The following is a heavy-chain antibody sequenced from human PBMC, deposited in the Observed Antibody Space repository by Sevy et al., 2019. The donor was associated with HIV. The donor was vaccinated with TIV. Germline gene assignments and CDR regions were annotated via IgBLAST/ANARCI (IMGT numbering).Heavy chain of an antibody. V-gene: IGHV4-39*02. CDR1: GASISRTTYY. J-gene: IGHJ4*02. D-gene: IGHD1-26*01. CDR3: ARDRSWYLDY. CDR2: IYYSGST. Sequence: SETLSLTCNVSGASISRTTYYWAWIRQPPGKGLEWIGSIYYSGSTYYTPSLKSRLTISVDTSKNQFSLKVTSVTAEDTAVYYCARDRSWYLDYWGQGTLVTVSS.